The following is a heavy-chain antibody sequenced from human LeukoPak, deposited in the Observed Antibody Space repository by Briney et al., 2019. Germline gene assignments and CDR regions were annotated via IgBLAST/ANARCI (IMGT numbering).Heavy chain of an antibody. CDR2: IYSGGST. Sequence: PGGSLRLSCAASGFTVSSNYMSWVRQAPGKGLEWVSVIYSGGSTYYADSVKGRFTISRDNSKNTLYLQMNSLRAEDTAVYYCAREASRSYFDYWGQGTLVTVSS. CDR1: GFTVSSNY. J-gene: IGHJ4*02. V-gene: IGHV3-66*01. CDR3: AREASRSYFDY.